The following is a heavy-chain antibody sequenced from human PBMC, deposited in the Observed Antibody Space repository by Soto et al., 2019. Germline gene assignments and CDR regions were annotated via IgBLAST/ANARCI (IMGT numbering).Heavy chain of an antibody. CDR2: IYYSGST. V-gene: IGHV4-59*08. CDR1: GGSISSYY. J-gene: IGHJ3*02. Sequence: QVQLQESGPGLVKPSETLSLTCTVSGGSISSYYWSWIRQPPGKGLEWIGYIYYSGSTNYNPSHKGRVTISVDTSKNQFSLKLSSVTAADTAVYYCASLSAGGMVRGVTRPQAAFDIWGQGTMVTVSS. D-gene: IGHD3-10*01. CDR3: ASLSAGGMVRGVTRPQAAFDI.